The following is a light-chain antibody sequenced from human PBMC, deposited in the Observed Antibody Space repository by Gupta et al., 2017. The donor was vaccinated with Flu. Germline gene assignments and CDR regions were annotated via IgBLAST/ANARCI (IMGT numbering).Light chain of an antibody. CDR3: NSYTSSSTYV. Sequence: SALTQPVSVSGSPGQSITISCTGTSSDVGGYNYVSWYQQHPGKAPKLMIYEVTKRPSGVSNRFSGSKSGNTASLTISGRQAEDEADYYCNSYTSSSTYVFGTGTKVTVL. CDR2: EVT. CDR1: SSDVGGYNY. J-gene: IGLJ1*01. V-gene: IGLV2-14*01.